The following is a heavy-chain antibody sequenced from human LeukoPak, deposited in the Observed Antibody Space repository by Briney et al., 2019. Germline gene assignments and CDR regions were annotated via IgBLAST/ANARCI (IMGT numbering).Heavy chain of an antibody. CDR1: GYTFTSYA. V-gene: IGHV1-3*01. CDR3: ARFKAALWFGEFTAFDP. J-gene: IGHJ5*02. D-gene: IGHD3-10*01. CDR2: INAGNGNT. Sequence: GASVKVSCKASGYTFTSYATHWVRQAPGQRREWMGWINAGNGNTKYSQKFQGRVTITRDTSASTAYMELSSLRSEDTAVYYCARFKAALWFGEFTAFDPWGQGTLVTVSS.